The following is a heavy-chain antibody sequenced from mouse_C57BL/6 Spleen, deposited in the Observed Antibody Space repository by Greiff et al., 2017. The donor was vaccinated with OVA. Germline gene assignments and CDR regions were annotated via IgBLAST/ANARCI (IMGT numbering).Heavy chain of an antibody. D-gene: IGHD3-2*02. J-gene: IGHJ3*01. CDR1: GYTFTDYY. CDR3: ARGVDSSGLFAY. V-gene: IGHV1-76*01. Sequence: VQLQQSGAELVRPGASVKLSCKASGYTFTDYYINWVKQRPGQGLEWIARIYPGSGNTYYNEKFKGKATLTAEKSSSTAYMQLSSLTSEDSAVYFCARGVDSSGLFAYWGQGTLVTVSA. CDR2: IYPGSGNT.